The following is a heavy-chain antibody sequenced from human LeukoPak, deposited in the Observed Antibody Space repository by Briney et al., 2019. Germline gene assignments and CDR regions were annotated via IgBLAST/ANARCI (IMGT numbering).Heavy chain of an antibody. Sequence: SETLSLTCTVSGDFISTGSYYWSWIRQPAGKGLEWIGRIYNTGGTNYNPSLKSRVTVSVDMSKNQFSLKLTSVTAADTAVYYCARGGGCSGGSCFGYWGQGTLVTVSS. J-gene: IGHJ4*02. CDR3: ARGGGCSGGSCFGY. CDR1: GDFISTGSYY. V-gene: IGHV4-61*02. D-gene: IGHD2-15*01. CDR2: IYNTGGT.